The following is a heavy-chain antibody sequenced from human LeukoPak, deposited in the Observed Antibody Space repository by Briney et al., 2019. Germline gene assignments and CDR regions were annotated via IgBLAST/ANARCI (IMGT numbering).Heavy chain of an antibody. CDR3: TRMTTGHDY. CDR1: GVSFNDYY. D-gene: IGHD4-17*01. V-gene: IGHV4-34*01. Sequence: SETLSLTCAVSGVSFNDYYWSWVRQTPRKGLEWIGEINHSGYTNDSPSLKSRVTLSIDTSRKQFSLNLRSVTVADTGIYYCTRMTTGHDYWGQGTLVTVSS. CDR2: INHSGYT. J-gene: IGHJ4*02.